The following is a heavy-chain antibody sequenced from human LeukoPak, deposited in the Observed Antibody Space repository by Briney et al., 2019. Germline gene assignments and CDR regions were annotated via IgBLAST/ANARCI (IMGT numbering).Heavy chain of an antibody. CDR3: ARDGYNYGYFDY. D-gene: IGHD5-24*01. V-gene: IGHV4-39*07. Sequence: SETLSLTCTVSGGSISSYYWGWIRQPPGKGLEWIGSIYYSGSTYYNPSLKSRVTISVDTSKNQFSLKLSSVTAADTAVYYCARDGYNYGYFDYWGQGTLVTVSS. CDR2: IYYSGST. CDR1: GGSISSYY. J-gene: IGHJ4*02.